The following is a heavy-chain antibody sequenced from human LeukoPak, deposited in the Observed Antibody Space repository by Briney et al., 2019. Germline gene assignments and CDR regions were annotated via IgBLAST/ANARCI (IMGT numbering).Heavy chain of an antibody. Sequence: PGGSLRLSCAASGFTFSYYYMSWIRQAPGKGLEWVSYIIISGSTIYYADSGKGRFTISRDNAKNSLYLKMNSLRAEDTAVYYWARGGGYCSSTSCYTGGDWFDPWGQGTLVTVSS. J-gene: IGHJ5*02. V-gene: IGHV3-11*01. CDR3: ARGGGYCSSTSCYTGGDWFDP. CDR1: GFTFSYYY. CDR2: IIISGSTI. D-gene: IGHD2-2*02.